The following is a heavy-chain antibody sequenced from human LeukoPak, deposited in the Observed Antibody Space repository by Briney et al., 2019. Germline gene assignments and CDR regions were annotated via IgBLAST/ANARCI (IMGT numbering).Heavy chain of an antibody. CDR2: INHSGST. V-gene: IGHV4-34*01. D-gene: IGHD5-18*01. J-gene: IGHJ4*02. CDR1: GGSFSGYY. Sequence: PSETLSLTCAVYGGSFSGYYWSWIRQPPGKGLEWIGEINHSGSTNYNPSLKSRVTISVDTSKNQFSLKLSSVTAADTAVYYCASYVYSYGFFYWGQRTLVTVSS. CDR3: ASYVYSYGFFY.